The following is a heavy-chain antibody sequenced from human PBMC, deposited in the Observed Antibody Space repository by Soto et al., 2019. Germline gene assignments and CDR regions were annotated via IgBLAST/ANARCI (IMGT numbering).Heavy chain of an antibody. CDR3: ARFDSGYSTSFDI. CDR1: GGTFSSYT. J-gene: IGHJ3*02. CDR2: IIPILGIA. D-gene: IGHD6-13*01. V-gene: IGHV1-69*02. Sequence: SVKVSCKASGGTFSSYTISWVRQAPGQGLEWMGRIIPILGIANYAQKFQGRVTITADKSTSTAYMELSSLRSEDTAVYYCARFDSGYSTSFDIWGQGTMVTVSS.